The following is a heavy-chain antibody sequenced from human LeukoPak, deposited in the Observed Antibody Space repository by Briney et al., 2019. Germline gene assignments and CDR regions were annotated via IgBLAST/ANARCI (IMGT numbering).Heavy chain of an antibody. CDR2: IIPIFGTA. CDR1: GGTFSSYA. J-gene: IGHJ5*02. Sequence: SVKVSCKASGGTFSSYAISWVRQAPGQGLEWMGGIIPIFGTANYAQKFQGRVTITTDESTSTAYMELSSLRSEDTAVYYCARGLGDSSGYYYLLRFDPWGQGTLVTVSS. V-gene: IGHV1-69*05. D-gene: IGHD3-22*01. CDR3: ARGLGDSSGYYYLLRFDP.